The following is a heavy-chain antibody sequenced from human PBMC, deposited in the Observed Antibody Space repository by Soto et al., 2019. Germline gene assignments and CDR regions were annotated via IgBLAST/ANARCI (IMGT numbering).Heavy chain of an antibody. CDR2: ISSSSIYT. J-gene: IGHJ4*02. V-gene: IGHV3-11*06. Sequence: QVQLVESGGGLVKPGGSLRLSCAASGFPFSDYYMNWIRQAPGKGLEWVSYISSSSIYTNYADSVKGRFTISRDNAKNSLYLQMNSLRPEDTAVYYCVRDISPNNFALGSFTYWGQGILVTVSS. CDR3: VRDISPNNFALGSFTY. CDR1: GFPFSDYY. D-gene: IGHD3-10*01.